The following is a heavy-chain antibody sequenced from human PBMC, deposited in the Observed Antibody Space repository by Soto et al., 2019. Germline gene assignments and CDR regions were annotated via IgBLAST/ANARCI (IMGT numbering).Heavy chain of an antibody. D-gene: IGHD6-19*01. V-gene: IGHV5-10-1*01. CDR3: ARHVRDNSSGWHSYFEY. Sequence: GESLQISCKGSGYSFTSYWISWVRQMPGKGLEWMGRIDPSDSYTNYSPSFQGHVTISADKSISTAYLQWSSLKASDTAMYYCARHVRDNSSGWHSYFEYWGQGTLVTVSS. CDR2: IDPSDSYT. CDR1: GYSFTSYW. J-gene: IGHJ4*02.